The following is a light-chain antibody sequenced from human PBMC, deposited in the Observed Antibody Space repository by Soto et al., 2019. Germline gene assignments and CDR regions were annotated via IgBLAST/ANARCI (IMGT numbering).Light chain of an antibody. CDR2: DVS. Sequence: QSALTQPRSVSGSPGQSVTISCTGTSSDVAAYNYVSWYQQHPGKAPKLLICDVSRRPSGVPDRFSGSKSGNTASLTISGLQAEDEADYYCAAWDDGLSGPLFGGGTKVTVL. V-gene: IGLV2-11*01. J-gene: IGLJ2*01. CDR1: SSDVAAYNY. CDR3: AAWDDGLSGPL.